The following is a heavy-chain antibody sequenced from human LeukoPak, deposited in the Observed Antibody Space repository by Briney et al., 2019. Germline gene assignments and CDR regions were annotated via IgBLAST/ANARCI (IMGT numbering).Heavy chain of an antibody. J-gene: IGHJ4*02. CDR1: GFSFRGHW. Sequence: GGSLRLSCAASGFSFRGHWMSWVRQAPGKGLEWVANIKQDGAVKGRFTISRDNAKNSLHLQMHSLRAEDTAIYYCARAAGWWDPGYLDYWGLGTLVTVSS. D-gene: IGHD2-15*01. CDR3: ARAAGWWDPGYLDY. V-gene: IGHV3-7*01. CDR2: IKQDG.